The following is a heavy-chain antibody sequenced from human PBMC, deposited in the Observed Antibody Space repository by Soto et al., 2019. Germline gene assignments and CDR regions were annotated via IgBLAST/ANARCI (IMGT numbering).Heavy chain of an antibody. CDR3: AKGYPGRYGMDV. Sequence: GGSLRLSCAATGFSVSGNYMSWVRQAPGKGLEWVSFIYSGGLTHYADSVKGRFTISRDNSKNTLYLQMNSLRVEDTAVYYCAKGYPGRYGMDVWGQGTTVTVYS. D-gene: IGHD5-18*01. CDR1: GFSVSGNY. CDR2: IYSGGLT. J-gene: IGHJ6*01. V-gene: IGHV3-53*01.